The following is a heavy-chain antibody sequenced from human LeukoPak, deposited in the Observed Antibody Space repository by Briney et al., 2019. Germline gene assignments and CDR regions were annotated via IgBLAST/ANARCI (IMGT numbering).Heavy chain of an antibody. CDR3: ARIVPHGSSDF. CDR2: IYYTGST. D-gene: IGHD1-26*01. Sequence: PETLSLTCTVFGGSMNNFYWTWIRQPPGKGLEWIAYIYYTGSTQYNPSLKNRVTISVDTSKSQFSLRLISVTAADTAVYFCARIVPHGSSDFWGQGIPVTVSS. J-gene: IGHJ4*02. V-gene: IGHV4-59*12. CDR1: GGSMNNFY.